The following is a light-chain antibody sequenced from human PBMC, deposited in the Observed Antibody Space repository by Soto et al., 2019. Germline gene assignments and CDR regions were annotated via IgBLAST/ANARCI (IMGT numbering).Light chain of an antibody. CDR3: TSYTSSDSYV. CDR1: SSDVGGYSY. J-gene: IGLJ1*01. V-gene: IGLV2-14*03. Sequence: QSALTQPAAVSGSPGQSITISCTGTSSDVGGYSYVSWYQQHPGRAPTLILYGVANRPSGVSNRFSGSKSGNTASLTISGLQAEDEADYYCTSYTSSDSYVFGVGTKVTVL. CDR2: GVA.